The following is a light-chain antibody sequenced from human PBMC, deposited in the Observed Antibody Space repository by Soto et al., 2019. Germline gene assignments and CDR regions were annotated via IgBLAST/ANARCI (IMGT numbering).Light chain of an antibody. CDR2: GAS. CDR1: QSVSSNY. CDR3: QQYDTSPRT. Sequence: EVMLTQSPGTLSLSPGERATLSCRASQSVSSNYLAWYQQKSGQAPRLLIYGASNRATGIPESFSGSGSGTDFTLTIRRLEPADFAVYSRQQYDTSPRTFGQGTKVEF. V-gene: IGKV3-20*01. J-gene: IGKJ1*01.